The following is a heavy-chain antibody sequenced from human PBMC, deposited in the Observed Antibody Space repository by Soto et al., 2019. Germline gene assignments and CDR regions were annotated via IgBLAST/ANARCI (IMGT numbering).Heavy chain of an antibody. V-gene: IGHV1-69*01. D-gene: IGHD5-18*01. Sequence: QVQLVQSGAEVKKPGSSVKVSCKASGGTFSSYAISWVRQAPGQGLEWMGGIIPIVGTANYAQKFQGRVTITADESTSTAYMEMSRLRSEDTDVYYCARGGYSYGFDAFDIWGQGTMVTVSS. J-gene: IGHJ3*02. CDR3: ARGGYSYGFDAFDI. CDR1: GGTFSSYA. CDR2: IIPIVGTA.